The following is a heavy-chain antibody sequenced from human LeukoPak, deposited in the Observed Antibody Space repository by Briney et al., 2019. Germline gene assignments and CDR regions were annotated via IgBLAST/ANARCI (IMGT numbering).Heavy chain of an antibody. CDR3: AREDHGGNFDY. V-gene: IGHV4-30-4*01. CDR1: GGSISSGDYY. Sequence: PSETLSLTCTVSGGSISSGDYYWSWIRQPLGKGLEWIGYIYYSGSTYYNPSLKSRVTISVDTSKNQFSLKLSSVTAADTAVYYCAREDHGGNFDYWGQGTLVTVSS. D-gene: IGHD4-23*01. J-gene: IGHJ4*02. CDR2: IYYSGST.